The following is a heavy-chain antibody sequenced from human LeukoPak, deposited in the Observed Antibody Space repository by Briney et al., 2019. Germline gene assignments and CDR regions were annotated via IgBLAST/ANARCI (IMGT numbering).Heavy chain of an antibody. CDR1: GFTFSTYA. Sequence: PGGPLRLSCAASGFTFSTYAMNCVRQAPGKGLEWVSYISSSGSTIYYADSVKGRFTISRDNAKNSLYLQMNSLRAEDTAVYYCAELGITMIGGVWGKGTTATISS. J-gene: IGHJ6*04. CDR3: AELGITMIGGV. V-gene: IGHV3-48*03. D-gene: IGHD3-10*02. CDR2: ISSSGSTI.